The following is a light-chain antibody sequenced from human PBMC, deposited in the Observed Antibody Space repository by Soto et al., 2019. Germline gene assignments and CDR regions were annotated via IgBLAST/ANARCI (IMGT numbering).Light chain of an antibody. CDR1: QSVSSY. J-gene: IGKJ2*01. V-gene: IGKV3-11*01. Sequence: EIVLTQSPATLSLSPGERATLSGRDSQSVSSYLAWYQQKSGQAPRLLIYDASNRATGIPARFSGSGSGTDFTLTISSLEPEDFAVYYCQQRSNWPPYTFGQGTKLEIK. CDR2: DAS. CDR3: QQRSNWPPYT.